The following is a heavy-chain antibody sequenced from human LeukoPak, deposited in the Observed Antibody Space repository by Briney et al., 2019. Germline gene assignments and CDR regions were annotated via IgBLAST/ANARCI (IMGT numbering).Heavy chain of an antibody. CDR3: ARGGCGGDCFLPYYFDY. J-gene: IGHJ4*02. CDR2: IYYSGST. CDR1: GGSVSSGSYY. V-gene: IGHV4-61*01. D-gene: IGHD2-21*02. Sequence: SETLSLTCTVSGGSVSSGSYYWSWIRQPPGKGLEWIGYIYYSGSTNYNPSLKSRVTISVDTSKNQFSLKLSSVTAADTAVYYCARGGCGGDCFLPYYFDYWGQGTLVTVSS.